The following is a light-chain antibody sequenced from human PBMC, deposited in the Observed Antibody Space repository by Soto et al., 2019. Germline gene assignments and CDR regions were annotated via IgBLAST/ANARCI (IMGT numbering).Light chain of an antibody. CDR3: SLYTSENTYV. J-gene: IGLJ1*01. V-gene: IGLV2-8*01. CDR1: SSDVGGYDY. CDR2: EVN. Sequence: QSALTQPPSASGSPGQSVTISCAGTSSDVGGYDYVSWYQQHPGKAPKLIIYEVNKRPSGVPGRFSGSKSGNTASLTISGLQAADEADYYCSLYTSENTYVFGTGTKVTVL.